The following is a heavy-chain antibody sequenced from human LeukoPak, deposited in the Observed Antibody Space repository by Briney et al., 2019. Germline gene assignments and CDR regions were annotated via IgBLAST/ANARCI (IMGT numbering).Heavy chain of an antibody. V-gene: IGHV3-23*01. Sequence: GGSLRLSCAASGFTFSSYAMSWVRQAPGKGLEWVSAISGSGGSTYYADSVKGRFTISRDNAKNSLYLQMNSLRAEDTAVYYCARTRGELERRRAAFDIWGQGTMVTVSS. CDR1: GFTFSSYA. D-gene: IGHD1-1*01. J-gene: IGHJ3*02. CDR2: ISGSGGST. CDR3: ARTRGELERRRAAFDI.